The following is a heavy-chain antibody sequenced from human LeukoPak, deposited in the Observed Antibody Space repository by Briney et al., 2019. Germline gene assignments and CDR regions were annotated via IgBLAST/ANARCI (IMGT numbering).Heavy chain of an antibody. CDR1: GFTFSNYM. Sequence: GGSLRLSCAASGFTFSNYMMHWVRQAPGKGLVWVSRIKSDGITITYADSVKGRFTISRDNSKNTLYLQMNSLRAEDTAVYYCARDYYDSSGYLWGQGTLVTVSS. CDR2: IKSDGITI. CDR3: ARDYYDSSGYL. V-gene: IGHV3-74*01. J-gene: IGHJ4*02. D-gene: IGHD3-22*01.